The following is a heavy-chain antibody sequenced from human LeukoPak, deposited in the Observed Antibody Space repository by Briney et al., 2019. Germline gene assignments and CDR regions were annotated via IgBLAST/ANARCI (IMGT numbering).Heavy chain of an antibody. CDR2: IIPIFGTA. V-gene: IGHV1-69*01. CDR3: ASESIDCGGDCSQDLHHYYGMDV. D-gene: IGHD2-21*02. CDR1: GGTFSSYA. Sequence: ASVKVPCKASGGTFSSYAISWVRQAPGQGLEWMGGIIPIFGTANYAQKFQGRVTITADESTSTAYMELSSLRSEDTAVYYCASESIDCGGDCSQDLHHYYGMDVWGQGTTVTVSS. J-gene: IGHJ6*02.